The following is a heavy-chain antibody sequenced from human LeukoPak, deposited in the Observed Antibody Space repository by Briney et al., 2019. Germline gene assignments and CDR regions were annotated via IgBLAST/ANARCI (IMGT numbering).Heavy chain of an antibody. D-gene: IGHD3-3*01. J-gene: IGHJ4*02. CDR1: GGSISSSSYY. V-gene: IGHV4-39*07. Sequence: SETLSLTCTVSGGSISSSSYYWGWIRQPPGKGLEWIGSIYHSGSTYYNPSLKSRVTISVDTSKNQFSLKLSSVTAADTAVYYCARILGPQSSTYYDFWSGYYFDYWGQGTLVTVSS. CDR2: IYHSGST. CDR3: ARILGPQSSTYYDFWSGYYFDY.